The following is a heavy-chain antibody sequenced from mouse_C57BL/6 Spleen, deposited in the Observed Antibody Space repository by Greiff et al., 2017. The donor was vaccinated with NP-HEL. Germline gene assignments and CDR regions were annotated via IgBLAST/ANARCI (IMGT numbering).Heavy chain of an antibody. CDR2: IYPGSGNT. D-gene: IGHD2-5*01. CDR1: GYTFTDYY. CDR3: ARMGVTNFDY. J-gene: IGHJ2*01. V-gene: IGHV1-76*01. Sequence: QVQLQQSGAELVRPGASVKLSCKASGYTFTDYYINWVKQRPGQGLEWIARIYPGSGNTYYNEKFKGKATLTAEKSSSTAYMQLSSLTSEDSAVYFCARMGVTNFDYWGQGTTLTVSS.